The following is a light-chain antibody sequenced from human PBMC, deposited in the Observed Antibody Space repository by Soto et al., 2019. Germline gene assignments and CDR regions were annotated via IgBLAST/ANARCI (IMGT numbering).Light chain of an antibody. V-gene: IGLV2-14*03. J-gene: IGLJ1*01. CDR1: SSDVGGYDY. Sequence: QSVLTQPASVSGSPGQSIAISCTGTSSDVGGYDYVSWYQQLPGKAPKLMIYDVNNRPSGASNRFSGSKSGNTASLTISGLQAEDEADYYCSSYTRSSTQVFRTGTQVPVL. CDR2: DVN. CDR3: SSYTRSSTQV.